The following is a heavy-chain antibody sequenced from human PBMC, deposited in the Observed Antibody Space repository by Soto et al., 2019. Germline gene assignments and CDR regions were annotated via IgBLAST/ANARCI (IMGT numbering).Heavy chain of an antibody. V-gene: IGHV4-31*03. CDR1: GDSISSATHY. D-gene: IGHD3-3*01. CDR2: VSSSGNS. J-gene: IGHJ6*02. Sequence: SETLSLTCTVSGDSISSATHYWNWIRQHPGKGLEWIGYVSSSGNSYYSPSLKSRVTISVDTSKNQFSLKLSSVTAADTAVYYCARTYYDFWSGLQGWQHGMDVWGQGTTVTVSS. CDR3: ARTYYDFWSGLQGWQHGMDV.